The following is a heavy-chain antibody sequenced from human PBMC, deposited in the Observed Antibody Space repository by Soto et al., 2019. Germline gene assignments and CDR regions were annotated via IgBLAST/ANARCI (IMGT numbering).Heavy chain of an antibody. CDR3: ARLQFTDWFDP. D-gene: IGHD1-1*01. V-gene: IGHV4-39*01. CDR2: IYYSGST. Sequence: PSETLSLTCTVSGGSISSSSYYWGWIRQPPGKGLEWIGSIYYSGSTYYNPSLKSRVTISVDTSKNQFSLKLRSVTAADTAVYYCARLQFTDWFDPWGQGTLVTVSS. J-gene: IGHJ5*02. CDR1: GGSISSSSYY.